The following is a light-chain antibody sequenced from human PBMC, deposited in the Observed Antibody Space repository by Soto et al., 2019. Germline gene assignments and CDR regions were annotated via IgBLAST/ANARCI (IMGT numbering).Light chain of an antibody. CDR2: RNT. J-gene: IGLJ3*02. CDR3: QSYDHTLRRSL. Sequence: QSVLTQPHSVSGAPGQGVTISCAGTYSNIGAGYDVHWYQQIPGTAPKLLIHRNTLRSSGVPDRFSGSKSGTSASLAITGLQAEDEADYYCQSYDHTLRRSLFGGGTKLTVL. CDR1: YSNIGAGYD. V-gene: IGLV1-40*01.